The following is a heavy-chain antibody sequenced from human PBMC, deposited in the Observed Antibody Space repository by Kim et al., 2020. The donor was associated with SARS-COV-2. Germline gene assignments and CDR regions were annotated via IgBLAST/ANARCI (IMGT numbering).Heavy chain of an antibody. V-gene: IGHV4-34*01. D-gene: IGHD3-3*01. CDR3: ARGRALDFWSGYYTGGWFDP. CDR1: GGSFSGYY. J-gene: IGHJ5*02. CDR2: INHSGST. Sequence: SETLSLTCAVYGGSFSGYYWSWIRQPPGKGLEWIGEINHSGSTNYNPSLKSRVTISVDTSKNQFSLKLSSVTAADTAVYYCARGRALDFWSGYYTGGWFDPWGQGTLVTVSS.